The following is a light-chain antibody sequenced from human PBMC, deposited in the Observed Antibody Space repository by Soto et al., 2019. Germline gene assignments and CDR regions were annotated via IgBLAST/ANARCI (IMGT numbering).Light chain of an antibody. CDR2: GAS. CDR3: QQNYRTPYT. CDR1: QSVSSN. Sequence: EIVMTQSPATLSVSPGERATLSCRASQSVSSNLAWYQQKPGQAPRLLIYGASTRATGIPARFSGSGSGTEFTLTISSLQSEDFATYYCQQNYRTPYTFGQGTRLEIK. V-gene: IGKV3-15*01. J-gene: IGKJ2*01.